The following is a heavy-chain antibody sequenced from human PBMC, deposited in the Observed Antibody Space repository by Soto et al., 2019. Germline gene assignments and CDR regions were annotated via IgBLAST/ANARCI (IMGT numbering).Heavy chain of an antibody. D-gene: IGHD3-10*01. CDR1: GYTLTNYY. J-gene: IGHJ4*02. V-gene: IGHV1-46*01. Sequence: ASVKVSCKXSGYTLTNYYMHWVRQAPGQGLEWMGIIYPSGGSTRNAQKFQGRVTMTRDTSTSTVYMELSSLRSEDTAVYYCARDFSGPMDYWGRGTLVTVSS. CDR3: ARDFSGPMDY. CDR2: IYPSGGST.